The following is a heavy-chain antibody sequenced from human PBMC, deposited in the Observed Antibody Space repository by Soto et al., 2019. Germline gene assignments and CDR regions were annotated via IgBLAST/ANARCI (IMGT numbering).Heavy chain of an antibody. CDR2: IFHGGNT. D-gene: IGHD2-15*01. V-gene: IGHV4-38-2*01. CDR3: ARARWYDAFDV. Sequence: LSLTCAVSGFFISSGNYWGWIRKPPGKGLEWIGSIFHGGNTYYNPSLRSRVTISVDMSKNQFSLKLNSVTAADTAVYYCARARWYDAFDVWGQGTVVTVSS. CDR1: GFFISSGNY. J-gene: IGHJ3*01.